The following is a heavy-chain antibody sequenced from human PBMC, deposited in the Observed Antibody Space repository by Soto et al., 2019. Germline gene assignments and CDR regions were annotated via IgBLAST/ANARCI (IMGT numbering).Heavy chain of an antibody. CDR3: AMSDTAMVLYYFYVMDV. Sequence: PVESLKISCKGSGYNFTSYCIGWVRQMPGKGLEWMGIIYPGDSDTRYSPSFQGQVTISADKSISTAYLQWSSLKASDTAMYYCAMSDTAMVLYYFYVMDVWVQGTTVTVSS. J-gene: IGHJ6*02. D-gene: IGHD5-18*01. CDR1: GYNFTSYC. V-gene: IGHV5-51*01. CDR2: IYPGDSDT.